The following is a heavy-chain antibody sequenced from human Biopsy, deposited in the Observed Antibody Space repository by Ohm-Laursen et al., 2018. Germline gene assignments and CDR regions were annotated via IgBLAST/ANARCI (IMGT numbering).Heavy chain of an antibody. D-gene: IGHD2-2*01. CDR2: ISSSSNFI. CDR3: ARVLLPAAAVHYGMDV. CDR1: RLTFSRYS. Sequence: SLRLSCAASRLTFSRYSMHWVRQAPGKGLEWVSSISSSSNFIYYGDSVKGRFTISRDNAKNSLYLQMNSLRAGDTAVYYCARVLLPAAAVHYGMDVWGQGTTVTVSS. J-gene: IGHJ6*02. V-gene: IGHV3-21*01.